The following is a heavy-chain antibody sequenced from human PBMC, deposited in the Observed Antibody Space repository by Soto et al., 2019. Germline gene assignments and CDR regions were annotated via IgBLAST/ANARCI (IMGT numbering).Heavy chain of an antibody. Sequence: SVKVSCKASGGTFSSYAISWVRQAPGQGLEWMGGIIPIFGTANYAQKFQGRVTITADESTSTAYMELSSLRSEDTAVYYCARVVYYDSSGYYQHYWYFDLWGRGTLVTVSS. V-gene: IGHV1-69*13. J-gene: IGHJ2*01. D-gene: IGHD3-22*01. CDR2: IIPIFGTA. CDR1: GGTFSSYA. CDR3: ARVVYYDSSGYYQHYWYFDL.